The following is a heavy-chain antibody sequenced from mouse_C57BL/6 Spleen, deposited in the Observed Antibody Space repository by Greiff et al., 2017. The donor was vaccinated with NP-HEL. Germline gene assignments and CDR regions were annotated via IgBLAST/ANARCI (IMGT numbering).Heavy chain of an antibody. CDR1: GYTFTSYW. V-gene: IGHV1-50*01. Sequence: QVQLQQPGAELVKPRASVKLSCKASGYTFTSYWMQWVNQRPGQGLEWIGEIDPSDSYTNYNQQFKGKATLTVDTSSSTAYMQLSSLTSEDSAVYYCALFITMDYWGQGTSVTVSS. D-gene: IGHD1-1*01. CDR2: IDPSDSYT. CDR3: ALFITMDY. J-gene: IGHJ4*01.